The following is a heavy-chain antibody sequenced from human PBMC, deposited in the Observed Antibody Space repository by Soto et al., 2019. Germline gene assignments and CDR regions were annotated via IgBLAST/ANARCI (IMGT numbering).Heavy chain of an antibody. CDR1: GFSLSTRGVG. J-gene: IGHJ4*02. V-gene: IGHV2-5*02. CDR3: AHRSRGYAYYFDQ. CDR2: IFWDDDK. Sequence: QITLKESGPTLVKPTQTLTLTCSFSGFSLSTRGVGVGWIRQPPGKALEWLALIFWDDDKWYSPSLRSRLTITEDPSKNQVVLTITNMDPVDTATYYCAHRSRGYAYYFDQWGQGTLVTVSS. D-gene: IGHD5-12*01.